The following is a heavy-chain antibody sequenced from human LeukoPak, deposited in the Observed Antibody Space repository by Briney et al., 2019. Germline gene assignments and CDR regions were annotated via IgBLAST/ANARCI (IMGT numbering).Heavy chain of an antibody. CDR2: IYYSGST. J-gene: IGHJ5*02. Sequence: KASETLSLTCTVSGGSISSYYWSWIRQPPGKGLEWIGYIYYSGSTNYNPSLKSRVTISVDTSKNQFSLKLSSVTAADTAVYYCARSPPRIDFWSGYYMINWFDPWGQGTLVTVSS. V-gene: IGHV4-59*01. CDR3: ARSPPRIDFWSGYYMINWFDP. D-gene: IGHD3-3*01. CDR1: GGSISSYY.